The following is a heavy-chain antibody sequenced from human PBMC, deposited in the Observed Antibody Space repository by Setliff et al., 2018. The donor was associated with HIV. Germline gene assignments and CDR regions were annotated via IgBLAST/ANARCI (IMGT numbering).Heavy chain of an antibody. CDR3: ARGGLGVVGAIAY. Sequence: PSETLSLTCAVYGGSFSGYYWTWIRQPPGRGLEWIGEIIHSGGTNYNRSLKSRVTISVDTSKNQFSLNLSSVTAADTAVYYCARGGLGVVGAIAYWSQGTLVTVSS. CDR1: GGSFSGYY. CDR2: IIHSGGT. V-gene: IGHV4-34*01. D-gene: IGHD2-15*01. J-gene: IGHJ4*02.